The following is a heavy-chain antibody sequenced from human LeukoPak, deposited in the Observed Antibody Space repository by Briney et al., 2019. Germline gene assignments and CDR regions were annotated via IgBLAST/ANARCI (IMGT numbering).Heavy chain of an antibody. CDR2: IYSGGST. Sequence: GGSLTLSCAASGFNVSRNYMSWVRQPPGKGLECVSVIYSGGSTYYADSVKGRFTISRDIIKNTLHLQINSLRAEDTALYYCARGGWGTYDPGNLDFWGQGTLVTVSS. J-gene: IGHJ4*02. V-gene: IGHV3-53*01. CDR3: ARGGWGTYDPGNLDF. CDR1: GFNVSRNY. D-gene: IGHD6-19*01.